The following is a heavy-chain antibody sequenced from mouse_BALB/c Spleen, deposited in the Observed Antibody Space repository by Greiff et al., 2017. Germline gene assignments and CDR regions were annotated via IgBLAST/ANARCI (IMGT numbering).Heavy chain of an antibody. J-gene: IGHJ3*01. V-gene: IGHV2-9*02. CDR3: ARDYYGSSPAWFAY. CDR1: GFSLTSYG. CDR2: IWAGGST. Sequence: VQGVESGPGLVAPSQSLSITCTVSGFSLTSYGVHWVRQPPGKGLEWLGVIWAGGSTNYNSALMSRLSISKDNSKSQVFLKMNSLQTDDTAMYYCARDYYGSSPAWFAYWGQGTLVTVSA. D-gene: IGHD1-1*01.